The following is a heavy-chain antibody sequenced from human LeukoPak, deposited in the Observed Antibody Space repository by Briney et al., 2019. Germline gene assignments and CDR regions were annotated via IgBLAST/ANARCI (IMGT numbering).Heavy chain of an antibody. Sequence: ASVKVSCKASGGTFISYAISWVRQAPGQGLEWMGGIIPIFGTANYAQKFQGRVTITADESTSTAYMELSSLRSEDTAVYYCARVRGSSFYFDYWGREPWSPSPQ. D-gene: IGHD3-10*01. CDR2: IIPIFGTA. J-gene: IGHJ4*02. V-gene: IGHV1-69*13. CDR3: ARVRGSSFYFDY. CDR1: GGTFISYA.